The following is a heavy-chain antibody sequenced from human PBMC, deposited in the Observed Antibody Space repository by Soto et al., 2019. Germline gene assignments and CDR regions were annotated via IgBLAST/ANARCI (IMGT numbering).Heavy chain of an antibody. Sequence: GGSLRLSCAATGFTFSSYWMHWVRQATGKGLVWVSRINSDGSSTTYADSVKGRFTISRDSAKNTLYLQMNSLRAEDTAVYYCARSWYYDILTGYYHQFDYWGQGT. D-gene: IGHD3-9*01. V-gene: IGHV3-74*01. J-gene: IGHJ4*02. CDR1: GFTFSSYW. CDR3: ARSWYYDILTGYYHQFDY. CDR2: INSDGSST.